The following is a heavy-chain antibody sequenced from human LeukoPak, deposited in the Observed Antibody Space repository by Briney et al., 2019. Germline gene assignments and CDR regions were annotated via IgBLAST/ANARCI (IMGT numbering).Heavy chain of an antibody. CDR2: IKQDGGEK. CDR3: ARDPSAFDI. J-gene: IGHJ3*02. V-gene: IGHV3-7*05. CDR1: GFTFSDYW. Sequence: GGSLRLSCAASGFTFSDYWMSWVRQAPGKGLEWVANIKQDGGEKYYVDSVKGRYTISRDNAKNSLHLQMNSLRAEDTAVYYCARDPSAFDIWGQGTMVTVSS.